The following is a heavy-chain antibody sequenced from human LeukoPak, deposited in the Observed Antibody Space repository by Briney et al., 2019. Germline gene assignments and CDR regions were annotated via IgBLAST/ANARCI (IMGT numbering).Heavy chain of an antibody. D-gene: IGHD2-2*01. J-gene: IGHJ3*02. CDR2: ISSSSSTI. CDR3: ARDEQPYCSSTSCYSDAFDI. CDR1: GFTFSSYS. V-gene: IGHV3-48*01. Sequence: QPGGSLRLSCAASGFTFSSYSMNWVRQAPGKGLEWVSYISSSSSTIYYADSVKGRFTISRDNAKNSLYLQMNSLRAEDTAVYYCARDEQPYCSSTSCYSDAFDIWGQGTMVTVSS.